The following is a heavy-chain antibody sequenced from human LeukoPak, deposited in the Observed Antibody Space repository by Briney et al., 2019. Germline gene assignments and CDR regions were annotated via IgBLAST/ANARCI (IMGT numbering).Heavy chain of an antibody. CDR2: INHSGST. D-gene: IGHD4-11*01. Sequence: PSETLSLTCAVYGGSFSGYYWSWIRQPPGKGLEWIGEINHSGSTNYNPSPKSRVTISVDTSKNQFSLKLSSVTAADTAVYYCARTTVTTRWFDPWGQGTLVTVSS. CDR1: GGSFSGYY. CDR3: ARTTVTTRWFDP. V-gene: IGHV4-34*01. J-gene: IGHJ5*02.